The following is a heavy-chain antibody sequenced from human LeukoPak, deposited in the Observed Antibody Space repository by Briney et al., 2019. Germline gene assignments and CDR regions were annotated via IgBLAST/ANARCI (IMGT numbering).Heavy chain of an antibody. CDR2: MNPNSGNT. J-gene: IGHJ4*02. D-gene: IGHD3-10*01. CDR3: ARRARMVRGVRPYYFDY. Sequence: ASVKVSCKASGYTFTSYDINWVRQATGQGLEWMGWMNPNSGNTGYAQKFQGRVTMTRNTSISTAYMELSSLRSEDTAVYYCARRARMVRGVRPYYFDYWGQGTLVTVSS. CDR1: GYTFTSYD. V-gene: IGHV1-8*01.